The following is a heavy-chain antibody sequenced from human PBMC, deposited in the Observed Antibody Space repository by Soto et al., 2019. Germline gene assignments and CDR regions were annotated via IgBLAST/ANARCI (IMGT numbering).Heavy chain of an antibody. Sequence: QVQLQESGPGLVKPSETLSLTCTVSGASISGHFWSWIRQPPGKGLEWIAYIYNSGSSYNPSLKSRVTISVDTSKKQLSLKLSSVIAAGSAVYYCAINADVWGQGTTVTVSS. V-gene: IGHV4-59*08. CDR3: AINADV. J-gene: IGHJ6*02. CDR1: GASISGHF. CDR2: IYNSGS.